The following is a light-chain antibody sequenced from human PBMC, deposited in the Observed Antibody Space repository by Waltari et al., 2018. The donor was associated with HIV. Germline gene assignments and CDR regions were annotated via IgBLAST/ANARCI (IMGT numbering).Light chain of an antibody. CDR2: GAS. CDR3: KQGNSFPYT. J-gene: IGKJ2*01. V-gene: IGKV1-12*01. CDR1: QGISNW. Sequence: DIQMTQSPSSVSASIGDRVTISCRASQGISNWLAWYQQKVGQAPKLLIYGASNLESGVPSRFSGSGSGAYFTLTINNMQPEDFATYFCKQGNSFPYTFGQGTKLEIK.